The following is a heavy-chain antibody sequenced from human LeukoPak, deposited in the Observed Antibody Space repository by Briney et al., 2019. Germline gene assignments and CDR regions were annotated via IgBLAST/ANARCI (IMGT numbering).Heavy chain of an antibody. CDR2: IKQDGSEK. CDR3: ARDTRHTTVTTRYYYYYYTDV. V-gene: IGHV3-7*01. Sequence: GGSLRLSCAAYGFTFSSYWMSWVRQAPGKGLEWVANIKQDGSEKYYVDSVKGRFTISRDNAKNSLYLQMNSLRAEDTAVYYCARDTRHTTVTTRYYYYYYTDVWGKGTTVTISS. CDR1: GFTFSSYW. D-gene: IGHD4-17*01. J-gene: IGHJ6*03.